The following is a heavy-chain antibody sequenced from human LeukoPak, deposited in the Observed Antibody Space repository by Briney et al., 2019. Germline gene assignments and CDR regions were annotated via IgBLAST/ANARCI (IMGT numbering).Heavy chain of an antibody. CDR3: ARDGLSRDFLTGYYMGALDV. Sequence: SETLSLTCAVYGGSFSGYYWSWIRQPPGKGLEWIGEINHSGSTNYNPSLKSRVTMSVDTSKNQFSLKLSSVTAADTAVYYCARDGLSRDFLTGYYMGALDVWGPGTLVTVSS. D-gene: IGHD3-9*01. J-gene: IGHJ3*01. CDR1: GGSFSGYY. CDR2: INHSGST. V-gene: IGHV4-34*01.